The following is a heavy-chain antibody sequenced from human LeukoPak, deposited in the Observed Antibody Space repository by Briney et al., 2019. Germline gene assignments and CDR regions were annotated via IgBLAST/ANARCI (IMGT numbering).Heavy chain of an antibody. CDR1: GGTFSSYA. Sequence: SVKVSCKASGGTFSSYAISWVRQAPGQGLEWMGGIIPIFGTANYAQKFQVRVTITTDESTSTAYMELSSLRSEDTAVYYCARDEPREGRDFYYYYMDVWGKGTTVTVSS. J-gene: IGHJ6*03. CDR2: IIPIFGTA. CDR3: ARDEPREGRDFYYYYMDV. V-gene: IGHV1-69*05.